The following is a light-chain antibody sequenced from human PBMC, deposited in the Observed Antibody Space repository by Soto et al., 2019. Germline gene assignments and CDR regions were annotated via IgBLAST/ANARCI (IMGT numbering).Light chain of an antibody. J-gene: IGKJ4*01. Sequence: GDRVTITCRASQSIGGRLAWYQQKPGKAPKLLIYDVSSLESGVPSRFSGSGSGTDFTLTISSLQPEDFATYYCQQLESYPSTFGGGTKVDI. CDR1: QSIGGR. V-gene: IGKV1-5*01. CDR3: QQLESYPST. CDR2: DVS.